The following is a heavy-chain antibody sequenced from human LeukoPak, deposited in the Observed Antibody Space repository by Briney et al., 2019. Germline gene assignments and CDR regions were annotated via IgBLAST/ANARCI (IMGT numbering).Heavy chain of an antibody. CDR2: ISYDGSNK. J-gene: IGHJ4*02. D-gene: IGHD6-19*01. CDR1: GFTFSSYA. CDR3: AKGIGSDWGFDY. Sequence: GGSLRLSCAASGFTFSSYAMHWVRQAPGKGLEWVAVISYDGSNKCYADSVKGRFTISRDNSKNTLYLQMNSLTAEDTAVYYCAKGIGSDWGFDYWGQGTLVTVSS. V-gene: IGHV3-30-3*01.